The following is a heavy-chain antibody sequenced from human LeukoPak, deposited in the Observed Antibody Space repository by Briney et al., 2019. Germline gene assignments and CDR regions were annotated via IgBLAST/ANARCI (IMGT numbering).Heavy chain of an antibody. CDR1: GFTFSGYA. J-gene: IGHJ4*02. Sequence: PGGSLRLFCAASGFTFSGYAMSWVRQAPGKGLEWVSAISGSGGSTYYADSVKGRFTISRDNSKNTLYLQMNSLRAEDTAVYYCAKAGALAVAGNFDYWGQGTLLTVSS. D-gene: IGHD6-19*01. CDR2: ISGSGGST. V-gene: IGHV3-23*01. CDR3: AKAGALAVAGNFDY.